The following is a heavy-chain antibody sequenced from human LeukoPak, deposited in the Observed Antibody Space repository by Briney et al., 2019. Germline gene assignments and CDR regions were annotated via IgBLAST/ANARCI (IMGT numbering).Heavy chain of an antibody. Sequence: TSETLSLTCSVSGASMRTYYWGWVRQTPGKGLEFIGYISDTGSTNYNPSLKSRVTISVDTSKSLFSLRLTSATAADTAVYYRARDGDSGDFVGAFDVWGQGTLVTVSS. CDR3: ARDGDSGDFVGAFDV. J-gene: IGHJ3*01. CDR1: GASMRTYY. CDR2: ISDTGST. D-gene: IGHD4-17*01. V-gene: IGHV4-59*01.